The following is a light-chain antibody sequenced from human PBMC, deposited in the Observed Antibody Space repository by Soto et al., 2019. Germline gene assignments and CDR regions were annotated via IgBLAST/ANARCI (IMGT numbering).Light chain of an antibody. V-gene: IGKV1-5*03. Sequence: DIQMTQSPSTLSASVGDRFTITCRASQSISSWLAWYQQKPGKAPKLLIYKASTLKSGVPSRFSGSGSGTEFTLTISSLQPDDFATYYCQQYNSYPWTFGQGTKGDIK. CDR2: KAS. CDR3: QQYNSYPWT. J-gene: IGKJ1*01. CDR1: QSISSW.